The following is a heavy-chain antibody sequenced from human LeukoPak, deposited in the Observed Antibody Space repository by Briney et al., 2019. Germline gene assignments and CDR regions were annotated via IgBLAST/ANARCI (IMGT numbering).Heavy chain of an antibody. V-gene: IGHV4-39*01. Sequence: PSETLSLTCTVSGGSISSSRDYWAWIRQPPGKGLEWIANIYYSGSTYYSPSLKSRVTISVDTSKNQFFLKLSSVTAADTAVYYCARGRPDGSGSYYKFDPWGQGTLVTVSS. CDR2: IYYSGST. D-gene: IGHD3-10*01. CDR1: GGSISSSRDY. CDR3: ARGRPDGSGSYYKFDP. J-gene: IGHJ5*02.